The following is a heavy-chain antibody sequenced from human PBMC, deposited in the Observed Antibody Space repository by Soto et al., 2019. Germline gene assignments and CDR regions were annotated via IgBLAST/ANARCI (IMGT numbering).Heavy chain of an antibody. CDR1: GGTFSSYA. CDR3: ARVVMTKVTAYYYYGMDV. D-gene: IGHD4-4*01. J-gene: IGHJ6*02. Sequence: SVKVSCKASGGTFSSYAISWVRQAPGQGLEWMGRIIPFIGTANYAQKFQGRVTITADESTSTAYMELTSLRSEDTAVYYCARVVMTKVTAYYYYGMDVWGQGTTVTVSS. V-gene: IGHV1-69*11. CDR2: IIPFIGTA.